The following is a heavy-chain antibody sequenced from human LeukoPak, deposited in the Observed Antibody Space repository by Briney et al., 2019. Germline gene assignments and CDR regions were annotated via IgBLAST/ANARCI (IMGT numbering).Heavy chain of an antibody. CDR1: GLTVSSSY. J-gene: IGHJ4*02. V-gene: IGHV3-53*01. Sequence: PGGSLRLSCAASGLTVSSSYVSWVRQAPGKGLEWVSIIYNDGSTYYADSMKGRFTISRDNSKNTLCLQMNSLRAEDTAVYYCAKDLSPLYYYGSGSSNSFDYWGQGTLVTVSS. D-gene: IGHD3-10*01. CDR2: IYNDGST. CDR3: AKDLSPLYYYGSGSSNSFDY.